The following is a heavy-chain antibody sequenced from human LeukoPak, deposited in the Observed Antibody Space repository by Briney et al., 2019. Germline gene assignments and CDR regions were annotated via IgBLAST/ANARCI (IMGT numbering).Heavy chain of an antibody. V-gene: IGHV1-18*01. D-gene: IGHD2-8*01. Sequence: GASVKVSCKASGYTFTSYGISWVRQAPGQGLEWMGWISAYNGNTNYAQKLQGRVTMTTDTSTSTAYMELRSLRSDDTAVYYCARWIVLMSHYYYYYMDVWGKGTTVTVSS. J-gene: IGHJ6*03. CDR1: GYTFTSYG. CDR3: ARWIVLMSHYYYYYMDV. CDR2: ISAYNGNT.